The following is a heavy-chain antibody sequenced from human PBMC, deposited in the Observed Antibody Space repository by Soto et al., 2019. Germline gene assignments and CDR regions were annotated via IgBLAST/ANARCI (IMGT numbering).Heavy chain of an antibody. V-gene: IGHV1-24*01. CDR1: GYTLSVLS. CDR2: FDPEDGET. D-gene: IGHD2-15*01. CDR3: ARAVVVAATLGDFDY. J-gene: IGHJ4*02. Sequence: ASVNVSCKVSGYTLSVLSMHWVRQAPGKGLEWMGGFDPEDGETIYAQKFQGRVTMTEDTSTDTAYMELSSLRSEDTAVYYCARAVVVAATLGDFDYWGQGTLVTVSS.